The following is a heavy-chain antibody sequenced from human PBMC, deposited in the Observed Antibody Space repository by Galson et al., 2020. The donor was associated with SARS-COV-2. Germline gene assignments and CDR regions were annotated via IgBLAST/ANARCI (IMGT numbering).Heavy chain of an antibody. Sequence: SETLSLTCTVSGYSISSGYYWGWIRPPPGKGLEWIGTIYYSGRAYYNPSLKSRVTISIDTSKTQLPLNLSSVTAADTAVYDCARGYSSRWSNYWCQGTLVTVSS. CDR3: ARGYSSRWSNY. D-gene: IGHD6-13*01. J-gene: IGHJ4*02. CDR1: GYSISSGYY. CDR2: IYYSGRA. V-gene: IGHV4-38-2*02.